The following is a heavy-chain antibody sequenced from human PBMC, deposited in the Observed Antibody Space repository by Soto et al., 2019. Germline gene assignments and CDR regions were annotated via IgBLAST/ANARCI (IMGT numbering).Heavy chain of an antibody. J-gene: IGHJ6*02. V-gene: IGHV1-18*01. Sequence: QVQLVQSGAEVKKPGASVKVSCKASGYTFTSYGISWVRQAPGQGLEGMGWISAYNGNTNYAKKLQGRVTMTRDTSTSTAYRKLRRLRYDATAVYYCARLRFGELLFGGYGMDVWGQGTTVTVSS. D-gene: IGHD3-10*01. CDR1: GYTFTSYG. CDR3: ARLRFGELLFGGYGMDV. CDR2: ISAYNGNT.